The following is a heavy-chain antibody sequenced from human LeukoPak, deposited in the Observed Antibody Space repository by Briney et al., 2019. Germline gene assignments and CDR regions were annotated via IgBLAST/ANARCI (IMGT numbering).Heavy chain of an antibody. D-gene: IGHD3-16*01. V-gene: IGHV3-23*01. J-gene: IGHJ4*02. Sequence: GGSLRLSCAASGFTFSSYAMSWVRQAPGKGREWVSSISGSGGGTYYADSVKGRLTISRDNSKNTLYLQMNSLRAEDTAVYYCAKDPRRVARLITFGGGRPYYFDYWGQGTLVTVSS. CDR2: ISGSGGGT. CDR3: AKDPRRVARLITFGGGRPYYFDY. CDR1: GFTFSSYA.